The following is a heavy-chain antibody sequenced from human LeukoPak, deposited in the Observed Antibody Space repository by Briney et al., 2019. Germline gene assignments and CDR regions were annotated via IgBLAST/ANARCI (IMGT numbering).Heavy chain of an antibody. D-gene: IGHD3-10*01. V-gene: IGHV4-38-2*01. J-gene: IGHJ4*02. CDR3: ARSGSYYPFDY. CDR1: GYSISSGYY. Sequence: SETLSLTCAVSGYSISSGYYWGWIRQPPGKGLEWIGSIYHSGSTYYNPSLKSRVTISEDTSKNQFSLKLSSVTAADTAVYYCARSGSYYPFDYWGQGTLVTVSS. CDR2: IYHSGST.